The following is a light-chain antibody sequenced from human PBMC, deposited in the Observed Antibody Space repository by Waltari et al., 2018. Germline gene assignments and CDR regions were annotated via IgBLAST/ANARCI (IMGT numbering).Light chain of an antibody. CDR2: EVT. Sequence: QSALTQPPSASGSPGQPVPISCPGTSTDIGVYNYVSWYQQHPGKAPKPLIYEVTERPSGVPDRFSGSKSGNTASLTVSGLQGEDEADYYCASFAGSNNLFGGGTKLTVL. CDR1: STDIGVYNY. CDR3: ASFAGSNNL. J-gene: IGLJ2*01. V-gene: IGLV2-8*01.